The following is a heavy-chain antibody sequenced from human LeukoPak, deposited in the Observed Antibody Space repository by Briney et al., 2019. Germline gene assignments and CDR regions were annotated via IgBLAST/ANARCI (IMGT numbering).Heavy chain of an antibody. D-gene: IGHD2-2*01. Sequence: PGGSLRLSCAASGFTFSSHWMSWVRQAPGKGLEWVANIKQDGSEKYYVDSVKGRFTISRDNAKNSLYLQMNSLRAEDTAVYYCARDRDIVVVPAVPDAFDIWGQGTMVTVSS. V-gene: IGHV3-7*01. CDR3: ARDRDIVVVPAVPDAFDI. J-gene: IGHJ3*02. CDR2: IKQDGSEK. CDR1: GFTFSSHW.